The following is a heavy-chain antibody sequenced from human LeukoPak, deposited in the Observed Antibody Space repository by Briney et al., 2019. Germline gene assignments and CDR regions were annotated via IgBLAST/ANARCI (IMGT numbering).Heavy chain of an antibody. CDR1: GGSISSYY. CDR2: IYYSGST. J-gene: IGHJ5*02. D-gene: IGHD6-6*01. Sequence: SETLSLTCTVSGGSISSYYWSWIRQPPGKGLEWIGYIYYSGSTNYNPSLKSRVTISVDTSKNQFSLKLSSVTAADTAVYYCARVSHSSSSANWFDPWGQGTLVTVSS. V-gene: IGHV4-59*12. CDR3: ARVSHSSSSANWFDP.